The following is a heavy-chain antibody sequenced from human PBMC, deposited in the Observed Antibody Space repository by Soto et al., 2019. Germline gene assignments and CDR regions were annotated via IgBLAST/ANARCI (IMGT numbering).Heavy chain of an antibody. J-gene: IGHJ4*02. D-gene: IGHD6-19*01. CDR3: ARDAAVPGESDRFDY. V-gene: IGHV4-4*02. CDR2: AYHNGLT. CDR1: GDSVTSNVW. Sequence: KSSETLSLTCTVSGDSVTSNVWWSWVRQPPGKGLEWIGEAYHNGLTDYNPSLKSRVTMSVDATKNEFSLKLTSLTAADTAIYYCARDAAVPGESDRFDYWGQGTLVPVSS.